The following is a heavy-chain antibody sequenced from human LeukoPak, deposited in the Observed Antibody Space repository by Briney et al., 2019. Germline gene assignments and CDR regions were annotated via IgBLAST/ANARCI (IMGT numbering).Heavy chain of an antibody. D-gene: IGHD3-22*01. CDR3: AKVRMITMIAYDAFDI. CDR1: GFTFSSYV. CDR2: VSGTGEDT. J-gene: IGHJ3*02. Sequence: GGSLRLSCVASGFTFSSYVMSWVRQAPGKGLEWVSSVSGTGEDTYYADSVKGRFTISRDNSKNTLYLQMNSLRAEDTAVYYCAKVRMITMIAYDAFDIWGQGTMVTVSS. V-gene: IGHV3-23*01.